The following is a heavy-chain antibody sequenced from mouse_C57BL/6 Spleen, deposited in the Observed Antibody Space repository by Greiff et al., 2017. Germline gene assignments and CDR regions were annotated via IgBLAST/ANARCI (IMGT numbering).Heavy chain of an antibody. V-gene: IGHV1-82*01. Sequence: QVQLQQSGPELVKPGASVKISCKASGYAFSSSWMNWVKQRPGKGLEWIGRIYPGDGDTNYNGKFKGKATLTADKYSSTAYMQLSSLTSEDSAVYFCARWDWDGYWRQGTTLTVSS. CDR2: IYPGDGDT. CDR1: GYAFSSSW. CDR3: ARWDWDGY. J-gene: IGHJ2*01. D-gene: IGHD4-1*01.